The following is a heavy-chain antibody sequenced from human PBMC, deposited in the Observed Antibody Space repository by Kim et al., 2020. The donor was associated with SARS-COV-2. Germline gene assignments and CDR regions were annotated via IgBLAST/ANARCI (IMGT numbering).Heavy chain of an antibody. V-gene: IGHV3-7*01. Sequence: YVDSVRGRFTISKDNAKNSVDRQMSSLRVEDTAVYYCARDNYGDYPDWGQGTLVTVSS. D-gene: IGHD3-16*01. J-gene: IGHJ4*02. CDR3: ARDNYGDYPD.